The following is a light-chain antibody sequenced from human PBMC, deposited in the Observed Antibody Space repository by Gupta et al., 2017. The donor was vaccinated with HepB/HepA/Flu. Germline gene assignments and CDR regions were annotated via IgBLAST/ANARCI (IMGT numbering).Light chain of an antibody. Sequence: DIQMTQSTSSLSASVGNRVTITCRASQNIGKYLNWYQQRPGKAPDLLIYAASILQSGVPSRFSGDGSGTDFTLTISGLQSEDFATYYCQQSYIRPITFGQGTRVEIK. CDR1: QNIGKY. CDR2: AAS. J-gene: IGKJ5*01. V-gene: IGKV1-39*01. CDR3: QQSYIRPIT.